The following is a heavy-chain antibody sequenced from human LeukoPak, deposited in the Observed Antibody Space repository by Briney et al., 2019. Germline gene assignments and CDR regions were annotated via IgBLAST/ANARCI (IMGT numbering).Heavy chain of an antibody. D-gene: IGHD2-2*01. V-gene: IGHV1-69*13. CDR1: GGTFSSYA. CDR2: IIPIFGTA. Sequence: SVKVSCKASGGTFSSYAISWVRQAPGQGLEWMGGIIPIFGTANYAQKFQGRVTIAADESTSTAYMELSSLRSEDTAVYYCARALYCSSTSCYGTFDYWGQGTLVTVSS. CDR3: ARALYCSSTSCYGTFDY. J-gene: IGHJ4*02.